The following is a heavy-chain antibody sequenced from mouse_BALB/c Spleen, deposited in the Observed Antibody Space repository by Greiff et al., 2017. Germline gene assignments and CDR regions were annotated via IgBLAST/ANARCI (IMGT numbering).Heavy chain of an antibody. V-gene: IGHV3-6*02. CDR3: AREKISLYAMDY. Sequence: EVQLQQSGPGLVKPSQSLSLTCSVTGYSITSGYYWNWIRQFPGNKLEWMGYISYDGSNNYNPSLKNRISITRDTSKNQFFLKLNSVTTEDTATYYCAREKISLYAMDYWGQGTSVTVSS. CDR2: ISYDGSN. J-gene: IGHJ4*01. CDR1: GYSITSGYY.